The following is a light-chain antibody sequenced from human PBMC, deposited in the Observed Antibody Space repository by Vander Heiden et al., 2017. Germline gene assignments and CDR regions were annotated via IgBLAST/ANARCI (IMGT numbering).Light chain of an antibody. J-gene: IGKJ1*01. V-gene: IGKV1-5*03. Sequence: DIQMPQSPSTLSASVGDRVTITCRASQSISSWLAWYQQKPGKAPKLLIYKASSLESGVPSRFSGSGSGTEFTLTISSRQPDDFATYYCQQYNSYSRTFGQGTKVEIK. CDR2: KAS. CDR1: QSISSW. CDR3: QQYNSYSRT.